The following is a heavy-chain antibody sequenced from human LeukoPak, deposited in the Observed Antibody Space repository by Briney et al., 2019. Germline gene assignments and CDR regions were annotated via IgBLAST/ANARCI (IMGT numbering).Heavy chain of an antibody. D-gene: IGHD3-16*01. CDR1: GFTFSSYG. J-gene: IGHJ4*02. CDR3: ARDGVFLDY. V-gene: IGHV3-33*01. CDR2: IWSDGSNI. Sequence: GGSLRLSCAASGFTFSSYGMHWVRQAPGKGLEWVAVIWSDGSNIYYADSVKGRFTISRDNSKSTLYLQMNSLRADDTAVYYCARDGVFLDYWGQGTLVTVSS.